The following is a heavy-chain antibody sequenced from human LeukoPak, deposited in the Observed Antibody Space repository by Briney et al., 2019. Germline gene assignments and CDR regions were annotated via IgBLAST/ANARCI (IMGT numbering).Heavy chain of an antibody. Sequence: GASVKVSCKASGYTFTGYYMHWVRQAPGQGLEWMGWFNPNSGGTNYAQKFQGRVTMTRDTSISTAYMELSRLRSDDTAVYYCARVDCFSSSWRRDCYYMDVWGKGTTVTVSS. CDR3: ARVDCFSSSWRRDCYYMDV. CDR1: GYTFTGYY. V-gene: IGHV1-2*02. CDR2: FNPNSGGT. J-gene: IGHJ6*03. D-gene: IGHD6-13*01.